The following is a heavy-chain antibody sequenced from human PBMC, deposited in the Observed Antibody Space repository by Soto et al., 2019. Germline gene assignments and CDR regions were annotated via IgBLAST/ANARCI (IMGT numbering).Heavy chain of an antibody. D-gene: IGHD3-10*01. V-gene: IGHV3-7*01. J-gene: IGHJ4*02. CDR3: ARGLGFGELLPYFDY. CDR2: IKQDGSEK. Sequence: ESGGGLVQPGGSLRLSCAASGFTFSSYWMSWVRQAPGKGLEWVANIKQDGSEKYYVDSVKGRFTISRDNAKNSLYLQMNSLRAEDTAVYYCARGLGFGELLPYFDYWGQGTLVTVSS. CDR1: GFTFSSYW.